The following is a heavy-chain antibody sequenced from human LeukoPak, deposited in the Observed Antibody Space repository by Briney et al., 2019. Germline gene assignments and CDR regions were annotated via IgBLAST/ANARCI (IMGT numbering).Heavy chain of an antibody. CDR1: GGSISSSSYC. CDR3: ARLGWELLVHGYYFDH. J-gene: IGHJ4*02. CDR2: IYYSGST. D-gene: IGHD1-26*01. Sequence: SETLSLTCTVSGGSISSSSYCWGWIRQPPGKGLEWIGSIYYSGSTYYNPSLKSRVTISVDTSKNQFSLKLSSVTAADTAVYYCARLGWELLVHGYYFDHWGQGTLVTVSS. V-gene: IGHV4-39*01.